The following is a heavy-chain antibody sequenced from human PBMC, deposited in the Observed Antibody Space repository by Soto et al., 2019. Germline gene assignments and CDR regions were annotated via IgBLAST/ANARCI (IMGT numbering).Heavy chain of an antibody. CDR2: IYYSGST. Sequence: SETLSLTCTVSGGSISSSSYYWGWIRQPPGKGLEWIGSIYYSGSTYYNPSLKSRVTISVDTSKNQFSLKLSSVTAADTAVYYCARDEQWLVRGVFDYWGQGTLVTVSS. J-gene: IGHJ4*02. V-gene: IGHV4-39*01. CDR1: GGSISSSSYY. D-gene: IGHD6-19*01. CDR3: ARDEQWLVRGVFDY.